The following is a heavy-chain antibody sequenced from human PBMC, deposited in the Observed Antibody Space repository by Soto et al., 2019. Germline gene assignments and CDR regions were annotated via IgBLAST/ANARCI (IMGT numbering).Heavy chain of an antibody. Sequence: GGSLRLSCAASGFTFSSYSMNWVRQTPGKGLEWISYIGSSSRAIYYADSVKGRFTVSRDNAKRSLYLQLNSLRDEDTAVYYCARYPYICTPKLDFXYWTQGTLVTVSS. D-gene: IGHD2-8*01. CDR1: GFTFSSYS. CDR2: IGSSSRAI. V-gene: IGHV3-48*02. J-gene: IGHJ4*02. CDR3: ARYPYICTPKLDFXY.